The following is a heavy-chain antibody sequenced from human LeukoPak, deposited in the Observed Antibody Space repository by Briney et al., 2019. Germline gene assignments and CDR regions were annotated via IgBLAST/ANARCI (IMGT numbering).Heavy chain of an antibody. CDR1: GFTLSSYA. Sequence: GGSLRLSCVASGFTLSSYALNWVRQTPGKGLEWVSTISGSGASTYYADAVRGRFTISRDNSRNTLQLQMNSLRAEDTAVYNCAKRYSNGYVAWGQGTLVTVSS. V-gene: IGHV3-23*01. CDR2: ISGSGAST. D-gene: IGHD6-19*01. J-gene: IGHJ5*02. CDR3: AKRYSNGYVA.